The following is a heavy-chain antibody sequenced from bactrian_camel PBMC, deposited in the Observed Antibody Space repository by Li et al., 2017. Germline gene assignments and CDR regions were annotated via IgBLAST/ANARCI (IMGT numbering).Heavy chain of an antibody. CDR2: INRDSRTK. CDR1: GFIFDEYW. V-gene: IGHV3S1*01. D-gene: IGHD5*01. Sequence: HVQLVESGGGWAQPGGSLRLSCRTSGFIFDEYWMYWVRQTPEKGLERVSAINRDSRTKNYEDSVKGRFTISKDNANNTVNLMMNSLKPEDTAMYYCAAGQGVGWCLDVIRTGAEPDFDHWARGPRSPSP. J-gene: IGHJ4*01.